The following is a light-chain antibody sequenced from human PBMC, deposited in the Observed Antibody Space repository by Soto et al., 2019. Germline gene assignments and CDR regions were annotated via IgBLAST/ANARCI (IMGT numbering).Light chain of an antibody. J-gene: IGKJ4*01. V-gene: IGKV3-15*01. Sequence: MTQSPATLSVSPGERATLSCRANQTVSSNLAWYQHKPGQAPRLLIYGASTRATGIPARFSGSGSETDFTLTISSLQPEDFAVYYCQQRSNLLTFGGGTTGDIK. CDR3: QQRSNLLT. CDR1: QTVSSN. CDR2: GAS.